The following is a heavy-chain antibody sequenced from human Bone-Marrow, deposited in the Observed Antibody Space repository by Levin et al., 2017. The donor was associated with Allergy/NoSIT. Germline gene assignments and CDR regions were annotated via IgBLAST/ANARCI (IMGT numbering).Heavy chain of an antibody. CDR1: GFTFSSYS. J-gene: IGHJ6*03. CDR3: AREARGATVETAMVWGRPDTDDYMDG. Sequence: HPWGSLRLSCAASGFTFSSYSMNWVRQAPGKGLEWVSYISSSSSTIYYADSVKGRFTISRDNAKNSLYLQMNSLRAEDTAVYYCAREARGATVETAMVWGRPDTDDYMDGWGKGTTVTVSS. CDR2: ISSSSSTI. V-gene: IGHV3-48*01. D-gene: IGHD5-18*01.